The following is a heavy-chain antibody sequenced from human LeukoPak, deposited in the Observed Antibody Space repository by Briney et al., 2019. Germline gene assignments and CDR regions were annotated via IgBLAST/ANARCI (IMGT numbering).Heavy chain of an antibody. J-gene: IGHJ3*02. CDR2: IYYSGST. CDR3: ARRVMIVAINDAFDI. CDR1: GGSISSYY. V-gene: IGHV4-59*08. Sequence: SETLSLTCTVSGGSISSYYWSWIRQPPGKGLEWIGYIYYSGSTNYNPSLKSRVTISVDTSKNQFSLKLSSVTAADTAVYYCARRVMIVAINDAFDIWAKGQWSPSLQ. D-gene: IGHD3-22*01.